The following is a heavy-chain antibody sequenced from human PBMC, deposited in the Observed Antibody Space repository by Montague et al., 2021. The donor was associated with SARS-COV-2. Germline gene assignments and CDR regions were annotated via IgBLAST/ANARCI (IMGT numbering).Heavy chain of an antibody. V-gene: IGHV4-39*01. Sequence: SETLSLTCTVSGDSISTSQYYWGWIRQPPGKGLEWIGTIYYSGSTYYNPSLKSQVTISEDTSKNQFSLRLSSVTAADTAVYYCASLNIVARTDYYYGTDVWGRGTTVTVSS. CDR2: IYYSGST. CDR1: GDSISTSQYY. J-gene: IGHJ6*02. D-gene: IGHD5-12*01. CDR3: ASLNIVARTDYYYGTDV.